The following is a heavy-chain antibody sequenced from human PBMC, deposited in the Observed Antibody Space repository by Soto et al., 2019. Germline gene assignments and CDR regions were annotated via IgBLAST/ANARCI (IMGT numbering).Heavy chain of an antibody. CDR2: INAGNFNT. CDR1: GYTFTSYA. J-gene: IGHJ5*02. CDR3: ATGMSFYNWFDP. V-gene: IGHV1-3*01. Sequence: ASVKVSCKASGYTFTSYAMHWVRQAPVQMLEWIVWINAGNFNTKYSQKFQGRFTITMYTSAITAYIELINLRSEYTAVYYCATGMSFYNWFDPWGQGTMVTVSS. D-gene: IGHD6-13*01.